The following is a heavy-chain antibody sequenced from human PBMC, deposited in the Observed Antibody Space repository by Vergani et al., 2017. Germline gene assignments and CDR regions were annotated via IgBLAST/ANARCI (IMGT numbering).Heavy chain of an antibody. CDR3: ARDCTSGGCPDNYGMDV. D-gene: IGHD2-8*01. CDR1: GFTFSSYS. CDR2: IGSSGPYI. J-gene: IGHJ6*02. Sequence: EVQLVESGGGLVQSGGSLRLSCAASGFTFSSYSLNWVRQAPGKGLEWVAFIGSSGPYINYADSVKGRFIISRDNTNHSLFLQLRSLRAEDAAVYYCARDCTSGGCPDNYGMDVWGQGATVTVSS. V-gene: IGHV3-21*06.